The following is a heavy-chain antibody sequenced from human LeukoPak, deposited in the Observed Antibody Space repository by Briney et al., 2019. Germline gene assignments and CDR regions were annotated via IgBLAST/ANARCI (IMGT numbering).Heavy chain of an antibody. Sequence: SETLSLTCTVSGGSISSYYWSWIRQPAGKGLEWIGRIYTSGSTNYNPSLKSRVTMSVGTSKNQFSLKLSSVTAADTAVYYCARDSTVVPAGIIELNYYYGMDVWGQGTTVTVSS. CDR1: GGSISSYY. J-gene: IGHJ6*02. CDR3: ARDSTVVPAGIIELNYYYGMDV. CDR2: IYTSGST. V-gene: IGHV4-4*07. D-gene: IGHD2-2*01.